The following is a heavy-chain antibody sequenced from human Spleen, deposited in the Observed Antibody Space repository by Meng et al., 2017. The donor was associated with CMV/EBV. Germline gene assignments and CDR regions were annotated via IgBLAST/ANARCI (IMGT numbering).Heavy chain of an antibody. J-gene: IGHJ6*02. CDR1: GFTFSSYS. Sequence: ESLKISCAASGFTFSSYSMNWVRQAPGKGLEWVSSISSSSSYIYYADSVKGRFTISRDNAKNSLYLQMNSLRAEDTAVYYCVQSGGMDVWGQGTTVTVSS. D-gene: IGHD7-27*01. CDR2: ISSSSSYI. V-gene: IGHV3-21*01. CDR3: VQSGGMDV.